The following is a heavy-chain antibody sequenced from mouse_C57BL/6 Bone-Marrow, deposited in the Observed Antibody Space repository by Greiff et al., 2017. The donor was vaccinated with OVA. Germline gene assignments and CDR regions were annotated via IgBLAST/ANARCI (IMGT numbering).Heavy chain of an antibody. CDR2: ISSGGSYT. Sequence: DVHLVESGGDLVKPGGSLKLSCAASGFTFSSYGMSWVRQTPDKRLEWVATISSGGSYTYYPDSVKGRFTISRDNAKNTLYLQMSSLKSEDTAMYYCARILDYWGQGTTLTVSS. CDR3: ARILDY. CDR1: GFTFSSYG. J-gene: IGHJ2*01. V-gene: IGHV5-6*01.